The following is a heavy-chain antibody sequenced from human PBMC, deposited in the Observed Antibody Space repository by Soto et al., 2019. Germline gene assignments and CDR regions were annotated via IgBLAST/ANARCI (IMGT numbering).Heavy chain of an antibody. CDR2: IYYSGST. CDR3: ARGIAVAHTKFDN. CDR1: GGSISSSTYY. J-gene: IGHJ4*02. V-gene: IGHV4-39*01. D-gene: IGHD6-19*01. Sequence: SETLSLTCTVSGGSISSSTYYWGWIRQPPGKGLEWIGSIYYSGSTYYNPSLKSRVTISVDTSKNQFSLKMTSVTAADAAVYYCARGIAVAHTKFDNWGQGTQVTVSS.